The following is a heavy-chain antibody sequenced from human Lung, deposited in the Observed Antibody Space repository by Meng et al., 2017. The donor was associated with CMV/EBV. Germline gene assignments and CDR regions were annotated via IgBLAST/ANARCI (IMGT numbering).Heavy chain of an antibody. J-gene: IGHJ4*02. CDR2: IRYDGSNK. CDR1: GFTFSSYG. Sequence: LSLTXAASGFTFSSYGMHWVRQAPGKGLEWVAFIRYDGSNKYYADSVKGRFTISRDNSKNTLYLQMNSLRAEDTAVYYCAKDRSSGYYSDYWGQGTLVTVSS. D-gene: IGHD3-22*01. V-gene: IGHV3-30*02. CDR3: AKDRSSGYYSDY.